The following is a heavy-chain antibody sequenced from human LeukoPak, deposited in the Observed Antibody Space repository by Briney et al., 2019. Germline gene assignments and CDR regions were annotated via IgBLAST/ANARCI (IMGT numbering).Heavy chain of an antibody. Sequence: GASVKVSCKASGYTFTGYYMHWVRQAPGQGLEWVGWINPNSGGTNYAQKFQGRVTMTREPSISTAYMELSRLRSDDTAVYYCARSFRIAARRHFDYWGQGTLVTVSS. V-gene: IGHV1-2*02. CDR2: INPNSGGT. CDR1: GYTFTGYY. J-gene: IGHJ4*02. CDR3: ARSFRIAARRHFDY. D-gene: IGHD6-6*01.